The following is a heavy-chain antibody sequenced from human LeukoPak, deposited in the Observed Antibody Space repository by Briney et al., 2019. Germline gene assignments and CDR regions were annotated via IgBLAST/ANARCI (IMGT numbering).Heavy chain of an antibody. V-gene: IGHV3-30*02. CDR2: IRYDGSNK. CDR3: PPGGHYYDSSGYSPFDY. J-gene: IGHJ4*02. Sequence: GGSLRLSCAASGFTFSSYGMHWVRQAPSKGLEWVAFIRYDGSNKYYADSVKGRFTISRDNSKNTLYLQMNSLRAEDTAVYYCPPGGHYYDSSGYSPFDYWGQGTLVTVSS. CDR1: GFTFSSYG. D-gene: IGHD3-22*01.